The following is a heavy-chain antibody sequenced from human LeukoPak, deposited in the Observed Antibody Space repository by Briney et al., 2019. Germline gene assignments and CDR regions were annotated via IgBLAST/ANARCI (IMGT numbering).Heavy chain of an antibody. D-gene: IGHD2-2*01. Sequence: SVKVSCQACGGIFRSYAISWVRQAPGPGLEWMGGILPIFGTANYAQKFQGRVTITADESTSTAYMEVSSLRSEVTVVYYCASDVHSTADPYDYWGQGSLVTVSS. J-gene: IGHJ4*02. CDR2: ILPIFGTA. V-gene: IGHV1-69*13. CDR3: ASDVHSTADPYDY. CDR1: GGIFRSYA.